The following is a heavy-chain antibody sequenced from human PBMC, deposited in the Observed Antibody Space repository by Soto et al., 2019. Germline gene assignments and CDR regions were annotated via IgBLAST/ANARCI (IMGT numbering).Heavy chain of an antibody. CDR3: AKCITALGPIDY. CDR2: IYHSGST. V-gene: IGHV4-4*02. Sequence: QVQLQESGPGLVKPSGTLSLTCAVSGGSISSSNWWSWVRQPPGKGLEWIGEIYHSGSTNYNPSPKSRVTISVDQSKNQFSLKLSSVPAADTAVYYCAKCITALGPIDYWGQGTLVTVSS. D-gene: IGHD6-6*01. J-gene: IGHJ4*02. CDR1: GGSISSSNW.